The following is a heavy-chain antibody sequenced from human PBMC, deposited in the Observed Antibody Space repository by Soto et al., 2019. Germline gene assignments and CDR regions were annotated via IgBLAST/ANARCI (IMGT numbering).Heavy chain of an antibody. D-gene: IGHD1-1*01. CDR1: GFTFSNYA. J-gene: IGHJ4*02. Sequence: EVQLLESGGGLVQPGGSLRLSCAASGFTFSNYAMSWVRQAPGKGLEWVSAISSSGDSPYYADSVKGRFTFARDNSKNTLYLQMNSLGVEDTAIYYCARNTIPHPPYWGQGTLVTVSS. V-gene: IGHV3-23*01. CDR3: ARNTIPHPPY. CDR2: ISSSGDSP.